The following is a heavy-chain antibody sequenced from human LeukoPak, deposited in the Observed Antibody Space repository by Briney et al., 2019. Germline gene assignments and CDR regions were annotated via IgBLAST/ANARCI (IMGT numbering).Heavy chain of an antibody. Sequence: GGSLRLSCAASGFTFNSYWMHWVRQAPGKGLVWVSRVNSDGSSTTYADSVKGRFTISRDNAKNTLYLQMNSLRAGDTAVFYCARAPLQYCGRDCDAFDIWGQGTMVTVSS. J-gene: IGHJ3*02. D-gene: IGHD2-21*02. CDR1: GFTFNSYW. V-gene: IGHV3-74*01. CDR2: VNSDGSST. CDR3: ARAPLQYCGRDCDAFDI.